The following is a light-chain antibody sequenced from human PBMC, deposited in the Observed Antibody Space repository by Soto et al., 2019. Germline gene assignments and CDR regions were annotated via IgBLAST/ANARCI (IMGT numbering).Light chain of an antibody. Sequence: QSVLPQPPSASGTPGPRVTISCSGSSSNVGRNTVNWYQQLPGTAPKLLFYSNNQRPSGVPDRFSGSKSGTAASLAISGLQSEDEADYYCAAWDDNLNAVVFGGGTKVTV. J-gene: IGLJ2*01. CDR2: SNN. CDR1: SSNVGRNT. CDR3: AAWDDNLNAVV. V-gene: IGLV1-44*01.